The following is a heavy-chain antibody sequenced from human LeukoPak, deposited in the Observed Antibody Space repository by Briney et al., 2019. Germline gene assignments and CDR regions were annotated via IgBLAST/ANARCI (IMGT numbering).Heavy chain of an antibody. V-gene: IGHV3-30*02. CDR3: AKDQLGWGHCSSTSCYTGAFDI. J-gene: IGHJ3*02. CDR1: GFTFSSYG. D-gene: IGHD2-2*02. Sequence: GGSLRLSCAASGFTFSSYGMHWVRQAPGKGLEWVAFIRYDGSNKYYADSVKGRFTISRDNSKNTLYLQMNSLRAEDTAVYYCAKDQLGWGHCSSTSCYTGAFDIWGQGTMVTVPS. CDR2: IRYDGSNK.